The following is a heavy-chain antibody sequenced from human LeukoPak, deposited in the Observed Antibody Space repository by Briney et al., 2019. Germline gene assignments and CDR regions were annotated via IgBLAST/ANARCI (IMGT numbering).Heavy chain of an antibody. CDR2: IIPIFGTA. V-gene: IGHV1-69*13. CDR1: GGTFSSYA. D-gene: IGHD2-21*02. CDR3: ARDYCGGDCLHFQH. J-gene: IGHJ1*01. Sequence: SVKVSCKASGGTFSSYAISWVRQAPGQGLEWMGGIIPIFGTANFAQKFQGRVTLTADESTSTAYMELSSLRSEDTAVYYCARDYCGGDCLHFQHWGQGTLVTVSS.